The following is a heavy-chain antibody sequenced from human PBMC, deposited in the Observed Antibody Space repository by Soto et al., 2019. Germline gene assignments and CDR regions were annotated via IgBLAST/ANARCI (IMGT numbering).Heavy chain of an antibody. V-gene: IGHV6-1*01. Sequence: SQTLSLTCAISGDSVSSNSSSWNWIRQSPSRGLEWLGRTYYRSRWYNDYAVSVKSRITINPDTSKNQFSLQLNSVTPEDTAVYYCAKSLSLAAPLDYWGQGTLVTVSS. J-gene: IGHJ4*02. D-gene: IGHD6-13*01. CDR1: GDSVSSNSSS. CDR3: AKSLSLAAPLDY. CDR2: TYYRSRWYN.